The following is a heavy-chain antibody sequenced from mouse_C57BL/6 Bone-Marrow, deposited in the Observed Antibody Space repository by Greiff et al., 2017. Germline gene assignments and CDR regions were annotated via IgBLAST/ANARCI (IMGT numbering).Heavy chain of an antibody. V-gene: IGHV1-66*01. CDR2: IYPGSGNT. J-gene: IGHJ2*01. CDR1: GYSFTSYY. Sequence: VQLVESGPELVKPGASVKISCKASGYSFTSYYIHWVKQRPGQGLEWIGWIYPGSGNTKYNEKFKGKATLTADTSSSTAYRQLSSLTSEDSAVYYCARTTRFDYWGQGTTLTVSS. CDR3: ARTTRFDY. D-gene: IGHD1-1*01.